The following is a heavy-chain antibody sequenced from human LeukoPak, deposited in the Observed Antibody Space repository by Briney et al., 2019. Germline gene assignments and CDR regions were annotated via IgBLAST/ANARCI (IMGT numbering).Heavy chain of an antibody. CDR2: ISWNSGSI. D-gene: IGHD3-10*01. CDR3: AKGLSRGVHRGVDY. Sequence: GRSLRLSCAASGFTFDDYAMHWVRQAPGKGLEWVSGISWNSGSIGYADSVKGRFTISRDNAKNSLYLQMNSLRAEDTALYYCAKGLSRGVHRGVDYWGQGTLVTVSS. V-gene: IGHV3-9*01. CDR1: GFTFDDYA. J-gene: IGHJ4*02.